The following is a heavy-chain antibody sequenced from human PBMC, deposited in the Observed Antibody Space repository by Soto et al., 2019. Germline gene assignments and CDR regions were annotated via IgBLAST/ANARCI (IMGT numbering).Heavy chain of an antibody. CDR2: ISYDGSNK. CDR3: AKDPYYYDSSGYYYFDY. Sequence: GGSLRLSCAASGFTFSSYGMHWVRQAPGKGLEWVAVISYDGSNKYYADSVKGRFTISRDNSKNTLYLQMNSLRAEDTAVYYCAKDPYYYDSSGYYYFDYWGKGTLVTVSS. D-gene: IGHD3-22*01. CDR1: GFTFSSYG. V-gene: IGHV3-30*18. J-gene: IGHJ4*02.